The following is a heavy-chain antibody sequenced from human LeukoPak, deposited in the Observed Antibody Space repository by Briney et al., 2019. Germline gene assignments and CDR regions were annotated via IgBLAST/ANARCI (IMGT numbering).Heavy chain of an antibody. CDR1: GFTFSDNY. CDR2: ISSSGSTI. Sequence: GGSLRLSCAASGFTFSDNYMSWIRQAPGKGLEWVSYISSSGSTIYYADSVKGRFTISRDNAKNSLYLQMNSLRAEDTAVYYCARDRFRYDSSSYYYIFDYWGQGTLDTVSS. CDR3: ARDRFRYDSSSYYYIFDY. J-gene: IGHJ4*02. V-gene: IGHV3-11*04. D-gene: IGHD3-22*01.